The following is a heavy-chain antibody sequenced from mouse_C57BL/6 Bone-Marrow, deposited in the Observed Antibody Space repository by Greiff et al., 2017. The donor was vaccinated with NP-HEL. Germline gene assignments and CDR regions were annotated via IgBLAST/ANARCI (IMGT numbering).Heavy chain of an antibody. CDR3: ARSPGLGAFAY. Sequence: EVMLVESGGGLVKPGGSLKLSCAASGFTFSDYGMHWVRQAPEKGLEWVAYISSGSSTIYYADTVKGRFTISRDNAKNTLFLQMTSLRSEDTAMYYCARSPGLGAFAYWGQGTLVTVSA. CDR2: ISSGSSTI. D-gene: IGHD3-3*01. V-gene: IGHV5-17*01. CDR1: GFTFSDYG. J-gene: IGHJ3*01.